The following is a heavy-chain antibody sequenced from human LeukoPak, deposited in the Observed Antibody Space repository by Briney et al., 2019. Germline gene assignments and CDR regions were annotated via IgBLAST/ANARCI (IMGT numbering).Heavy chain of an antibody. Sequence: GGSLRLSCAASGFTFSDYYMSWIRQAPGKGLEWVSCISSSGSTIYYADSVKGRFTISRDNAKNSLYLQMNSLRAEDTAVYYCARERLRSGYYSDFDYWGQGTLVTVSS. CDR2: ISSSGSTI. J-gene: IGHJ4*02. CDR3: ARERLRSGYYSDFDY. V-gene: IGHV3-11*01. CDR1: GFTFSDYY. D-gene: IGHD3-3*01.